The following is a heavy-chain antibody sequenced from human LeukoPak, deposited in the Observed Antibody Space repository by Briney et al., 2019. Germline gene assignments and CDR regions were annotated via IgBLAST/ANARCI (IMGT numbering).Heavy chain of an antibody. CDR3: GRNGVVAENRLYVDY. Sequence: ASVTVSCKASGYPFTWYGFTWVRQAPGQGLEWMGWIGANNANTKLEQKFQGRLTMATDTSTGIVHMELRDLISDDTAVYYCGRNGVVAENRLYVDYWGQGTLVTVSS. D-gene: IGHD2-8*01. CDR2: IGANNANT. J-gene: IGHJ4*02. CDR1: GYPFTWYG. V-gene: IGHV1-18*01.